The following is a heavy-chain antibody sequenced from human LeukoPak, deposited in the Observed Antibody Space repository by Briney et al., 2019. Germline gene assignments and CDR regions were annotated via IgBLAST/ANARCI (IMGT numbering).Heavy chain of an antibody. D-gene: IGHD2-15*01. CDR3: ARQLAAGNDGFDV. J-gene: IGHJ3*01. Sequence: SETLSLTCSVSGVSIYSSTYYWAWIRQPQGKGLEFIGSIYYNEETFHNPPLKSRLTISVDTSANLFSLRLTSVTAADTATYYCARQLAAGNDGFDVWGQGTVVTVSS. CDR1: GVSIYSSTYY. V-gene: IGHV4-39*01. CDR2: IYYNEET.